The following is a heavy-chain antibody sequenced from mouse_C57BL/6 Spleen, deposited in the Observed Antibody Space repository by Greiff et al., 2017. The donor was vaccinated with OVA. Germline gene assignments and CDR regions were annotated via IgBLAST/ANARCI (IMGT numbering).Heavy chain of an antibody. D-gene: IGHD1-1*01. CDR2: IYPGGGYT. CDR1: GYTFTNYW. V-gene: IGHV1-63*01. Sequence: VKLMESGAELVRPGTSVKMSCKASGYTFTNYWIGWAKQRPGHGLEWIGDIYPGGGYTNYNEKFKGKATLTADKSSSTAYMQFSSLTSEDSAIYYCARGLGSSSLDAMDYWGQGTSVTVSS. J-gene: IGHJ4*01. CDR3: ARGLGSSSLDAMDY.